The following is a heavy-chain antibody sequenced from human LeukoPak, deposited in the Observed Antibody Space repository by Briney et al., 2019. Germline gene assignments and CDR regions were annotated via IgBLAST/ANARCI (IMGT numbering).Heavy chain of an antibody. Sequence: GGSLRLSCAASGFTFSDYYMSWIRQAPGKGLEWVSYISSSGSTIYYADSVKGRFTISRDHAKNSLYLQMNSLRAEDTAVYYCARASSPILYSYGDFDYWGQGTLVTVSS. CDR1: GFTFSDYY. V-gene: IGHV3-11*04. J-gene: IGHJ4*02. D-gene: IGHD5-18*01. CDR2: ISSSGSTI. CDR3: ARASSPILYSYGDFDY.